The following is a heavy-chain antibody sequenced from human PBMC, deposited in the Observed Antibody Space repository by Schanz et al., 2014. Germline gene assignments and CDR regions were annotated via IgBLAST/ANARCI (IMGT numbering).Heavy chain of an antibody. Sequence: QVQLVQSGSELKKPGASVKVSCKASGYTFTSYAMNWVRQAPGQGLEWMGWISAYNGNTNYAQKLQGRVTMTTDTSTSTAYMELRSLRSDDTAVYFCARDVGRPGHFWYFDLWGRGTLVTVSS. J-gene: IGHJ2*01. V-gene: IGHV1-18*01. CDR2: ISAYNGNT. CDR3: ARDVGRPGHFWYFDL. CDR1: GYTFTSYA. D-gene: IGHD1-1*01.